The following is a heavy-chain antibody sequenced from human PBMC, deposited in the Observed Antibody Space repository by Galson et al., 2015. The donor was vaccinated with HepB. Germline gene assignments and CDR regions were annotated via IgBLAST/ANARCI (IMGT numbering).Heavy chain of an antibody. Sequence: SLRLSCAASGFTFNIYYMTWVRQAPGEGLVWVSYITSDGTTGYADSVKGRFTISRDNSKNTLYLQMNSLRAEDTAVCYCAREGGNYYDSSGYFYFDYWGQGTLVTVSS. CDR3: AREGGNYYDSSGYFYFDY. CDR1: GFTFNIYY. D-gene: IGHD3-22*01. CDR2: ITSDGTTG. V-gene: IGHV3-74*01. J-gene: IGHJ4*02.